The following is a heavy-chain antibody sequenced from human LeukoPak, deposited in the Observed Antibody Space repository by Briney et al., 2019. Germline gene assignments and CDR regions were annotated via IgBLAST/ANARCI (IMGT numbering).Heavy chain of an antibody. CDR3: ARLLDNDSSGDPDTFDM. V-gene: IGHV4-59*11. CDR1: GGSISRHF. J-gene: IGHJ3*02. Sequence: HPSETLSLTCSDSGGSISRHFWSWIRQPPGKGLDWIAFIHYSGRTKYNPSLQSRVTISIDTSENNFSLKLTSVTAADTAVYYCARLLDNDSSGDPDTFDMWGQGTVVSVSS. CDR2: IHYSGRT. D-gene: IGHD3-22*01.